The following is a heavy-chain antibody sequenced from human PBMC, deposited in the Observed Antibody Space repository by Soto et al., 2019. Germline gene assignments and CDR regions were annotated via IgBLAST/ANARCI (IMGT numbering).Heavy chain of an antibody. V-gene: IGHV6-1*01. J-gene: IGHJ6*02. CDR2: TYYRSKWYN. D-gene: IGHD6-19*01. CDR1: GGRVSSNSSS. Sequence: SQTLSLTCAICGGRVSSNSSSCNWIRQSPSRGLEWLGRTYYRSKWYNDYAVSVKSRITITPDTSKNQFSLQLNSVTPEDTAAYYCARDARYSSGWYYYYGMDVWGQGTTVTVSS. CDR3: ARDARYSSGWYYYYGMDV.